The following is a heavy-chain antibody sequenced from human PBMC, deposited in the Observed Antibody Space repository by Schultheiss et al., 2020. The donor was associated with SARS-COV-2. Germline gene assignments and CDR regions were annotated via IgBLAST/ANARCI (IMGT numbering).Heavy chain of an antibody. J-gene: IGHJ5*02. V-gene: IGHV4-59*08. CDR2: IYYSGST. CDR3: ARRIAARHPPYT. D-gene: IGHD6-6*01. Sequence: ETLSLTCTVSGGSISSYYWSWIRQPPGKGLEWIGYIYYSGSTNYNPSLKSQVTISVDTSKNQFSLKLSSVTAADTAVYYCARRIAARHPPYTWGQGTLVTVSS. CDR1: GGSISSYY.